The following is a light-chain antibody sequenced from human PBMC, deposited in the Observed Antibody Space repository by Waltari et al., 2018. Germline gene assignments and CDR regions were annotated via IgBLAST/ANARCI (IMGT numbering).Light chain of an antibody. Sequence: DIQMTQAPSSLSASVGDRVTITCRASQTFTSHLNWFQQQPGRAPKLLIHTASSLQSGVPSRFSGSGSGTQFTLTISSLQPEDFATYFCQQSYITPYTFGQGTKVEIK. CDR3: QQSYITPYT. CDR1: QTFTSH. V-gene: IGKV1-39*01. J-gene: IGKJ2*01. CDR2: TAS.